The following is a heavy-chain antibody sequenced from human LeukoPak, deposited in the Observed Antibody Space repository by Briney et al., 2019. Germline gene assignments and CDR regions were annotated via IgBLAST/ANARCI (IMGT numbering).Heavy chain of an antibody. V-gene: IGHV4-59*08. CDR1: SGSVRSDY. CDR3: ASHKPFSGTWYGFDP. J-gene: IGHJ5*02. CDR2: SDYSRSS. Sequence: SQTLSLTCTVSSGSVRSDYWSWIRQPPGKGLDWIGYSDYSRSSDYNPSLKSRVTISVDTSKNQFSLRLSSVTAADTAVYYCASHKPFSGTWYGFDPWGQGTLVTVSS. D-gene: IGHD6-13*01.